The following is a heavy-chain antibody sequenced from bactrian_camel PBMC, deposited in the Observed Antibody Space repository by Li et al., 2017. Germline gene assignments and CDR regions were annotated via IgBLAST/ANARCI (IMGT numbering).Heavy chain of an antibody. CDR2: INSAGEST. J-gene: IGHJ4*01. Sequence: DVQLVESGGESVQDGGSLKLSCASSGFTFSSFAMLWVRQAPGKGLEWVSTINSAGESTWYADSVSHRFTISRDNANTVYLQMDSLEPEDTGMYFCAAKATDCSQWNEYYYFGQGTQVTVS. V-gene: IGHV3S40*01. CDR3: AAKATDCSQWNEYYY. D-gene: IGHD3*01. CDR1: GFTFSSFA.